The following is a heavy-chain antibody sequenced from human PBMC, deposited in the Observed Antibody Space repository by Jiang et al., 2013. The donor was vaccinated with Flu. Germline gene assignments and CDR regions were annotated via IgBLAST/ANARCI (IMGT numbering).Heavy chain of an antibody. D-gene: IGHD2-8*02. J-gene: IGHJ4*02. Sequence: KASGYTFSSHGINWVRQAPGQGLEWMGWISLYNGNTIYAQRFQDRVTMTTDTSTSTAYMELRGLRSDDTAVYYCARVSGGAPVYYFDYWGQGALVTVSS. CDR3: ARVSGGAPVYYFDY. V-gene: IGHV1-18*01. CDR2: ISLYNGNT. CDR1: GYTFSSHG.